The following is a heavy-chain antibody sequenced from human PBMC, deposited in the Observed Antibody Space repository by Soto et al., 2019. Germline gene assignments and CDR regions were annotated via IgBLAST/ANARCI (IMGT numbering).Heavy chain of an antibody. J-gene: IGHJ4*02. D-gene: IGHD3-3*01. V-gene: IGHV4-59*08. CDR2: IHYSGST. CDR1: GGSISNYY. Sequence: QVQLQESGPGLVKPSETLSLTCSVSGGSISNYYWCWIRQPPGKGLEWIGYIHYSGSTKYNPSLKGRVTISAETSKNQFSLKLSSVTAADTAVYYCARGHYDFWSGYFATIDYWGQGTLVTVSS. CDR3: ARGHYDFWSGYFATIDY.